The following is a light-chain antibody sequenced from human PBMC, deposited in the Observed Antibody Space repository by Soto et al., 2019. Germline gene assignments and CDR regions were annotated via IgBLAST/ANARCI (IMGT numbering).Light chain of an antibody. CDR1: SSDVGGYNY. J-gene: IGLJ1*01. CDR3: SSYTSSGSYV. Sequence: QSALTQPPSVSGSPGQSIAISCTGTSSDVGGYNYVSWYRQHPGKAPELLIYDVSNRPSGVSNRFSGSKSGNTASLTISGLQAEDEADFYCSSYTSSGSYVFGTGTKLTVL. V-gene: IGLV2-14*03. CDR2: DVS.